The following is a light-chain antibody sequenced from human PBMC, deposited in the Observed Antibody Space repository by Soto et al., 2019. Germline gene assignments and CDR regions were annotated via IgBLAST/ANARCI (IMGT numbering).Light chain of an antibody. CDR1: QSISSY. Sequence: DIQMTQSPSSLSASVGDRVTITCRASQSISSYLNWYQQKPGKAPKLLIYDASSLESGVPSRFSGSGSGTEFTLTISSLQPDDFATYYCQQYKGFWTFGQGTKVDI. J-gene: IGKJ1*01. CDR2: DAS. V-gene: IGKV1-5*01. CDR3: QQYKGFWT.